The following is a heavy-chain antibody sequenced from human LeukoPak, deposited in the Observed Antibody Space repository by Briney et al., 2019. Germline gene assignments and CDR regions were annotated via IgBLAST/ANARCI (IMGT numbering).Heavy chain of an antibody. CDR3: AKDLMVYVPPDYGSGTYHYGMDV. D-gene: IGHD3-10*01. Sequence: GASVKVSCKASGYTFTSYGISWVRQAPGQGLEWMGWISAYNGNTNYAQKLQGRVTMTTDTSTSTAYMELRSLRSDDTAVYYCAKDLMVYVPPDYGSGTYHYGMDVWGQGTTVTVSS. CDR2: ISAYNGNT. CDR1: GYTFTSYG. V-gene: IGHV1-18*01. J-gene: IGHJ6*02.